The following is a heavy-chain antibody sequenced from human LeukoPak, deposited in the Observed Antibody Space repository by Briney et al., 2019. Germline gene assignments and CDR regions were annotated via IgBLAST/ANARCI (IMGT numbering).Heavy chain of an antibody. Sequence: RGESLKISCKGSGYSFTSYWIGWVRQMPGKGLEWMGIIYPGDSDTRYSPSFQGQVTISADRSISTAYLQWSSLKASDTATYYCARPAVSNSNYYYYYGMDVWGQGTTVTVSS. CDR2: IYPGDSDT. V-gene: IGHV5-51*01. D-gene: IGHD4-4*01. J-gene: IGHJ6*02. CDR1: GYSFTSYW. CDR3: ARPAVSNSNYYYYYGMDV.